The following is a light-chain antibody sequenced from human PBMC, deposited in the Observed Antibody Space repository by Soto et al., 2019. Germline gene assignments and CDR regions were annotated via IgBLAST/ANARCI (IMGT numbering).Light chain of an antibody. CDR2: GAS. CDR1: QSVLASSNNKNL. Sequence: DIVMTQSPDSLAMSLGERATINCKSSQSVLASSNNKNLLAWYQQKPGQPPKLLIYGASTRESGVPDRFRGNGAGTDCTLTISSMQAEDVAVYYSHEYYSSPLTFVGGTNVEIK. J-gene: IGKJ4*01. CDR3: HEYYSSPLT. V-gene: IGKV4-1*01.